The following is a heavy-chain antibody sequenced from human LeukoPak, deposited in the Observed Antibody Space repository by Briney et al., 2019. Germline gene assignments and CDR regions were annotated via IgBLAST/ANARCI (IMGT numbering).Heavy chain of an antibody. Sequence: ASVKVSCKASGGTFSSYAISWVRQAPGQGLEWMGRIIPILGIANYAQKFQGRVTITADKSTSTAYMELSSLRSEDTAVYYCARGFVTIFGVVTPNWFDPWGQGTLVTVSS. D-gene: IGHD3-3*01. CDR1: GGTFSSYA. V-gene: IGHV1-69*04. CDR3: ARGFVTIFGVVTPNWFDP. J-gene: IGHJ5*02. CDR2: IIPILGIA.